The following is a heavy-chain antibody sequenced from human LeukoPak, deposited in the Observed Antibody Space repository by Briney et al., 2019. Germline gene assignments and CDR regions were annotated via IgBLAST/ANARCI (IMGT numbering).Heavy chain of an antibody. J-gene: IGHJ5*02. CDR3: ARTEYCSSTSCVNWFDP. D-gene: IGHD2-2*01. CDR1: GGTFSSYG. V-gene: IGHV1-18*01. CDR2: ISAYNGNT. Sequence: GASVKVSCKASGGTFSSYGISWVRQAPGQGLEWMGWISAYNGNTNYAQKLQGRVTMTTDTSTSTAYMELRSLRSDDTAVYYCARTEYCSSTSCVNWFDPWGQGTLVTVSS.